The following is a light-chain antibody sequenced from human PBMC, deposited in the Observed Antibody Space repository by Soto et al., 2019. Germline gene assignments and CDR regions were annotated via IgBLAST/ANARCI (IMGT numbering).Light chain of an antibody. Sequence: QSVLTQPPSASGTPGQSVTISCSGSSSDIGSNTVNWYQQLPGTAPKLLIYSDNQRASGVPDRFSGSKSGTSASLAISGLQSEGEADYYCATWGDSLLGWVFGGGTKVTVL. CDR1: SSDIGSNT. CDR3: ATWGDSLLGWV. CDR2: SDN. V-gene: IGLV1-44*01. J-gene: IGLJ3*02.